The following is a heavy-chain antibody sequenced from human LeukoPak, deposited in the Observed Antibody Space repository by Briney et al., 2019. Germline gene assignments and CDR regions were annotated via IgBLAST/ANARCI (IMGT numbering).Heavy chain of an antibody. J-gene: IGHJ5*02. CDR1: GDSISSYY. CDR3: ARRVQMSSASATSNTWLDP. Sequence: SETLSLTCTVSGDSISSYYWNWIRQPPGKGLEWIGHIHFSGDTNYNPSPKSRVTISLDSAKTQFSLRLISETAADTAVYYCARRVQMSSASATSNTWLDPWGQGTLVSVSP. CDR2: IHFSGDT. D-gene: IGHD3-10*01. V-gene: IGHV4-59*01.